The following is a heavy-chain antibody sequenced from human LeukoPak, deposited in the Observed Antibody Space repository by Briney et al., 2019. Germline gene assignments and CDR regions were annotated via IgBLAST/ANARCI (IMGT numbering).Heavy chain of an antibody. V-gene: IGHV4-59*01. CDR2: IYYSGST. CDR1: GGSISSYY. Sequence: SETLSLXCTVSGGSISSYYWRWIRQPPGKGLEWIGYIYYSGSTNYNPSLKSRVTISVDTSKNQFSLKLSSVTAADTAVYYCARDKCSSGPTHYYYMDVWGKGTTVTVSS. D-gene: IGHD6-19*01. J-gene: IGHJ6*03. CDR3: ARDKCSSGPTHYYYMDV.